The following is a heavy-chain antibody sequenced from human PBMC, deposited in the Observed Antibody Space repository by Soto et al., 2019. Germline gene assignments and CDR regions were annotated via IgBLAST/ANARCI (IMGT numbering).Heavy chain of an antibody. CDR2: IYYSGST. J-gene: IGHJ5*02. V-gene: IGHV4-61*01. CDR3: AREGRWLPYNWFDP. CDR1: GGSVSSGSYY. D-gene: IGHD5-12*01. Sequence: PSETLSLTCTVSGGSVSSGSYYWSWIRQPPGKGLEWIGYIYYSGSTNYNPSLKSRVTISVDTSKNQFSLKLSSVTAADTAVYYCAREGRWLPYNWFDPWGQGTLVTVSS.